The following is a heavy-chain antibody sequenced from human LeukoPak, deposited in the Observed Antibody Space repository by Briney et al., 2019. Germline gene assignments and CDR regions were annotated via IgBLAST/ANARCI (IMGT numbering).Heavy chain of an antibody. CDR3: ARDLGYSYGANPFDY. CDR1: GFTFSSYS. D-gene: IGHD5-18*01. J-gene: IGHJ4*02. CDR2: ISSSSSSYI. Sequence: GGSLRLSCAASGFTFSSYSMNWVRQAPGKGLEWVSSISSSSSSYIYYADSVKGRFTISRDNAKNSLYLQMNSLRAEDTAVYYCARDLGYSYGANPFDYWGQGTLVAVSS. V-gene: IGHV3-21*01.